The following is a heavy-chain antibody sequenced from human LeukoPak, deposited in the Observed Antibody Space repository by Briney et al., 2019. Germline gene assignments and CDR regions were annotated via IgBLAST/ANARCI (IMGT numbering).Heavy chain of an antibody. Sequence: ASVKVSCKASGYTFTGYYMHWVRQAPGQGLEWMGWINPNNGGTNYAQKFQGRVTMTRDTSISTAYMELSRLRSDDTAVYYCARAGGYGYADYWGQGTLVTVSS. CDR3: ARAGGYGYADY. V-gene: IGHV1-2*02. D-gene: IGHD5-12*01. J-gene: IGHJ4*02. CDR1: GYTFTGYY. CDR2: INPNNGGT.